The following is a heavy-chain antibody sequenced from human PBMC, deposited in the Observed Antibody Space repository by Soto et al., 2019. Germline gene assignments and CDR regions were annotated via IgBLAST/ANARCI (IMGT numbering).Heavy chain of an antibody. D-gene: IGHD5-12*01. V-gene: IGHV1-69*01. Sequence: QVQLVQSGAEVKKPGSSVKVSCKASGGTFNNYPITWVRQAPGEGLEWMGGSIPIFGTANYAQKFQGRVTISVDESTSTAYVELSSLRSEDTAVYYCARGRGYSGDDHYYYFDMDGWGQGTTVTVSS. CDR2: SIPIFGTA. J-gene: IGHJ6*02. CDR1: GGTFNNYP. CDR3: ARGRGYSGDDHYYYFDMDG.